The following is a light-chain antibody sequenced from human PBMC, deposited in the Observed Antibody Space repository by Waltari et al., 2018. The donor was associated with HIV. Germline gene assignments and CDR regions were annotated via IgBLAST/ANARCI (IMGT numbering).Light chain of an antibody. CDR3: QAWDSSAGV. J-gene: IGLJ2*01. CDR2: QDS. CDR1: NLGDKY. V-gene: IGLV3-1*01. Sequence: SYELTQPPSVSVSPGQTASITCSGDNLGDKYACWYQQQPGQSPVLVIYQDSKRPSGIPERFSGSNSGNTATLTISGTQAMDEADYYCQAWDSSAGVFGGGTKLTVL.